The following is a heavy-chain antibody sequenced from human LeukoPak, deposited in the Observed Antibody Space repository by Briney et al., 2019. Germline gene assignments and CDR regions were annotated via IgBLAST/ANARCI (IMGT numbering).Heavy chain of an antibody. V-gene: IGHV3-23*01. CDR1: GFTFSSYA. CDR2: ISGSGGST. D-gene: IGHD1-26*01. Sequence: GGSLRLSCAASGFTFSSYAMSWVRQAPGKGLEWVSAISGSGGSTYYADSVKGRFTISRDNSKNTLYLQMNSLRAEDTAVYYCAAATPDRIVGATPPDYWGQGTLVTVSS. J-gene: IGHJ4*02. CDR3: AAATPDRIVGATPPDY.